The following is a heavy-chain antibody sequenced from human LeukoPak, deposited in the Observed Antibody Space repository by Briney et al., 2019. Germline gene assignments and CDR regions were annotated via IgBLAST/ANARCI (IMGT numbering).Heavy chain of an antibody. CDR3: ASLSGSSDY. CDR2: ISSSGSTI. D-gene: IGHD1-26*01. CDR1: GFTFSSYE. J-gene: IGHJ4*02. V-gene: IGHV3-48*03. Sequence: GGSLRLSCAASGFTFSSYEMNWVRQAPGKGLEWVSYISSSGSTIYYADSVKGRFTISRDNAKNSLYLQMNSLRAEDTAVYYCASLSGSSDYWGQGTLVTVSS.